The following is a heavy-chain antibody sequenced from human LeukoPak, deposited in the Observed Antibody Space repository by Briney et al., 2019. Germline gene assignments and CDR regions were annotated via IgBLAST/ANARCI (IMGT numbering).Heavy chain of an antibody. J-gene: IGHJ4*02. CDR3: ARSDCGGGRCYYFDY. Sequence: GGSLRLSCAASGFTFSSYAMSWVRQAPGNGLEWVSTISGTGGSTFYADSVKGRFTITRDNSKNTLYLQMNSLRAEDTAVYYCARSDCGGGRCYYFDYWGQGTLVTVSS. CDR1: GFTFSSYA. D-gene: IGHD2-15*01. V-gene: IGHV3-23*01. CDR2: ISGTGGST.